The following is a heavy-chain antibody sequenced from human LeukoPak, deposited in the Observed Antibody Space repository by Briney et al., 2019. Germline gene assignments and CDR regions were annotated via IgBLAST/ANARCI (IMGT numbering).Heavy chain of an antibody. CDR3: ARERLLSGGMDV. D-gene: IGHD1-26*01. CDR2: ISSSGSTI. V-gene: IGHV3-48*03. CDR1: GFTFSSYE. Sequence: PGGSLRLSCAASGFTFSSYEMNWVRQAPGKGLEWGSYISSSGSTIYYEDSVKGRCTISRDNAKNSLYLQMNSLRAEDTAVYYCARERLLSGGMDVWGQGTTVTVSS. J-gene: IGHJ6*02.